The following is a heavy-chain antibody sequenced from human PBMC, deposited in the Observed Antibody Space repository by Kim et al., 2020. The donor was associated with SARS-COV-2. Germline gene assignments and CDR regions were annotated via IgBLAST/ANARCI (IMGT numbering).Heavy chain of an antibody. CDR3: TSVPGTTLAFWYAFDI. V-gene: IGHV3-73*01. Sequence: GGSLRLSCAASGFTFSVSGIRWVRQASGKGLEWVGRIRSKANSYATVYAASVKGRFTISRDDSKNTAYLQMNSLKTEDTAVYYCTSVPGTTLAFWYAFDIWGQGTMVTVSS. J-gene: IGHJ3*02. CDR1: GFTFSVSG. D-gene: IGHD1-1*01. CDR2: IRSKANSYAT.